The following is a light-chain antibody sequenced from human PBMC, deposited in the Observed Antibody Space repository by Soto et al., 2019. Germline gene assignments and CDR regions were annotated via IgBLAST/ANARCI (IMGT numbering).Light chain of an antibody. J-gene: IGLJ3*02. CDR1: NIGSNN. Sequence: SYELTQPLSVSVALGQTARIPCGGNNIGSNNVHWYQQEPGQAPVLVIYRDTNRPSGIPERFSGSNSGNTATLTISRAQAGDEADYYCQVWDSSIVVFGGGTKVTVL. CDR2: RDT. CDR3: QVWDSSIVV. V-gene: IGLV3-9*01.